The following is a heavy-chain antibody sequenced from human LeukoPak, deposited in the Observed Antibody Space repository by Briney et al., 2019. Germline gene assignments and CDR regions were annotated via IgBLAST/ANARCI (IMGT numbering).Heavy chain of an antibody. D-gene: IGHD6-25*01. J-gene: IGHJ4*02. Sequence: GGSLRLSCAASGFTFSSYAMHWVRQAPGKGLEWLAVISYDGSNKYYADSVKGRFTISRDNSKNTLYLQMNSLRAEDTAVYYCAREGGYRDFDYWGQGTLVTVSS. CDR2: ISYDGSNK. CDR1: GFTFSSYA. CDR3: AREGGYRDFDY. V-gene: IGHV3-30*04.